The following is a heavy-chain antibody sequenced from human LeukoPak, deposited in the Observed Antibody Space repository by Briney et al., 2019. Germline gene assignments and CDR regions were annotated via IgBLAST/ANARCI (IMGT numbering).Heavy chain of an antibody. CDR1: GGSINTPNYY. CDR2: ILCSRST. V-gene: IGHV4-39*07. Sequence: SETLSLTCTVSGGSINTPNYYWGWIRQTPGNGLEWIGNILCSRSTYYSPPLTSRVTISLVSSRNQFSLKLNSVTAADTAVYYCAKSNGYGLVDIWGQETMVTVSS. CDR3: AKSNGYGLVDI. J-gene: IGHJ3*02. D-gene: IGHD3-10*01.